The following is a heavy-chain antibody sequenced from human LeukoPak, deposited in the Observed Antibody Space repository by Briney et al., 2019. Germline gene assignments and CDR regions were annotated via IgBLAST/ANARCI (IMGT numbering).Heavy chain of an antibody. Sequence: PSETLSLTCAVSGGSISSGGYSWSWIRQPPGKGLEWLGYIYHSGSTYYNPSLKSRVTISVDRSKNQFSLKLSSVTAADTAVYYCARDQGARGNWFDPWGQGTLVTVSS. D-gene: IGHD3-10*01. J-gene: IGHJ5*02. CDR2: IYHSGST. CDR1: GGSISSGGYS. CDR3: ARDQGARGNWFDP. V-gene: IGHV4-30-2*01.